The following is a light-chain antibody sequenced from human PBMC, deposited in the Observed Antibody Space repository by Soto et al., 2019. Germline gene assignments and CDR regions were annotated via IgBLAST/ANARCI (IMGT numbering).Light chain of an antibody. V-gene: IGLV6-57*01. CDR1: SGSIASNY. CDR3: QSYDSSNQV. Sequence: NFMLTQPHSVSGSPGKTVTISCTRISGSIASNYVRWYQQRPGSSPTTVIYEDNQRPSGVPDRFSGSIDSSSNSASLTISGLETEDEADYYCQSYDSSNQVFGGGTKLTVL. J-gene: IGLJ3*02. CDR2: EDN.